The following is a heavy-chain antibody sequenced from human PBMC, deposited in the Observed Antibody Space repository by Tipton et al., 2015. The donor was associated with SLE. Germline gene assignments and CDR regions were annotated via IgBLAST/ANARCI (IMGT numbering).Heavy chain of an antibody. CDR3: ARDRRGYYYYYMDV. Sequence: LRLSCTVSGGSISSHYWSWIRQPPGKGLEWIGSVYYSASTNYNPSLKSRVTISVDTSKNQFSLKLSSVTAADTAVYYCARDRRGYYYYYMDVWGKGTTVTVSS. J-gene: IGHJ6*03. CDR2: VYYSAST. V-gene: IGHV4-59*11. CDR1: GGSISSHY.